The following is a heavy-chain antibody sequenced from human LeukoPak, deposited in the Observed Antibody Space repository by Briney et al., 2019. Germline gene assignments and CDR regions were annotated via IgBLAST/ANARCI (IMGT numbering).Heavy chain of an antibody. D-gene: IGHD3-3*01. V-gene: IGHV1-8*01. Sequence: VAAGKVSCESSGYTFTSYDITLGRQGTGPGLEWMGWMDTNGGNTGYAQKFQGRVTMTRNTSISTAYMELSSLRSEDTAVYYCAREWWFWRGYYSDYYYYGTDVWGQGTTVTVSS. CDR1: GYTFTSYD. CDR2: MDTNGGNT. CDR3: AREWWFWRGYYSDYYYYGTDV. J-gene: IGHJ6*02.